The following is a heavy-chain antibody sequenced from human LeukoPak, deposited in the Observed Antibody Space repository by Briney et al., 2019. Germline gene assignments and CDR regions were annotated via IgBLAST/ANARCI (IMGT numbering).Heavy chain of an antibody. V-gene: IGHV3-48*03. Sequence: GGSLRLSCAASGFTFSSYEMNWVRQAPGKGLEWGSYISSSSSTIYYADSVKGRFTISRDNAKNSLYLQMNSLRAEDTAVYYCARDTYYGSGIFDHWGQGTLVTVSS. J-gene: IGHJ4*02. CDR3: ARDTYYGSGIFDH. CDR2: ISSSSSTI. D-gene: IGHD3-10*01. CDR1: GFTFSSYE.